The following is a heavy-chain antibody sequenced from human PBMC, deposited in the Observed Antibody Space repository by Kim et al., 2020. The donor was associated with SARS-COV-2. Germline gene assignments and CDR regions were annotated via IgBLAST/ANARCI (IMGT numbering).Heavy chain of an antibody. V-gene: IGHV3-11*04. Sequence: GGSLRLSCAASGFTFSDYYMSWIRQAPGKGLEWVSYISSSGSTIYYADSVKGRFTISRDNAKNSLYLQMNSLRAEDTAVYYCMRYYGSGSYQYYYGMDVWGQGTTVTVSS. CDR1: GFTFSDYY. CDR2: ISSSGSTI. J-gene: IGHJ6*02. D-gene: IGHD3-10*01. CDR3: MRYYGSGSYQYYYGMDV.